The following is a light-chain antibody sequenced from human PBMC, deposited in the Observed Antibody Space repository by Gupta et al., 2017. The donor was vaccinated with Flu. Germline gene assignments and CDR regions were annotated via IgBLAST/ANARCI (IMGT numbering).Light chain of an antibody. Sequence: SYELTQPPSVSVPPGQTARIPCSGDVLPKQYAYWYQQRPGQAPVQVIYKDNERASGIPERFSGSSSGTTVTLIISGVQAEDEADYYRQSVDSSGTWVFGGGTKLTVL. CDR3: QSVDSSGTWV. V-gene: IGLV3-25*03. J-gene: IGLJ3*02. CDR2: KDN. CDR1: VLPKQY.